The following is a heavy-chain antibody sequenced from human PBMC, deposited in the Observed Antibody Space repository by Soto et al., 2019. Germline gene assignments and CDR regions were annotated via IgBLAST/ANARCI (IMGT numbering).Heavy chain of an antibody. CDR1: GYTFTTYG. Sequence: QVQLVQSGAKVKKPGASVKVSCKASGYTFTTYGISWVRQAPGQGLEWMGWISAYNGNTKYAQKLQGRVTMTTDTSTITAYMELRSLTSDDTAVYYCARDSPPVDYWGQGTLVTVSS. CDR3: ARDSPPVDY. J-gene: IGHJ4*02. CDR2: ISAYNGNT. V-gene: IGHV1-18*01.